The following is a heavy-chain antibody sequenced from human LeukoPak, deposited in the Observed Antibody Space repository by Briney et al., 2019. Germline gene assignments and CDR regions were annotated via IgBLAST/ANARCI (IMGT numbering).Heavy chain of an antibody. D-gene: IGHD1-26*01. J-gene: IGHJ4*02. CDR1: GFTFSTYG. Sequence: PGGSLRLSCAASGFTFSTYGMSWVRQAPGKGLEWVSAISGSGGSTYYADSVKGRFTISRDNSKNTLYLQMNSLRAEDTAVYYCAKDRNSGSYLFDHWGQGTLVTVSS. CDR2: ISGSGGST. V-gene: IGHV3-23*01. CDR3: AKDRNSGSYLFDH.